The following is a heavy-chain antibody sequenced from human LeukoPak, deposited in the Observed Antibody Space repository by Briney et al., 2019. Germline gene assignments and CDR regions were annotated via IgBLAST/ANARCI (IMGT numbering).Heavy chain of an antibody. V-gene: IGHV3-74*01. CDR1: GFTFSIYW. CDR3: ASLDY. Sequence: PGGSLRLSCAAPGFTFSIYWAHWVRHAPGKWLVWVSSINSDGSSTSYADSVKGRFTISRDNAKNTLYLQMNTLRAEDTAVYYCASLDYWGQGTPVTVSS. J-gene: IGHJ4*02. CDR2: INSDGSST.